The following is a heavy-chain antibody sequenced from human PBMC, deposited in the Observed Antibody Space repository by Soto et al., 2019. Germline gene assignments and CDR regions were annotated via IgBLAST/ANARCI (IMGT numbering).Heavy chain of an antibody. CDR1: GGSVSSGSYY. J-gene: IGHJ4*02. D-gene: IGHD2-15*01. CDR3: AARAIGYCSGGSCYPFGF. CDR2: IYYSGST. Sequence: SETLSLTCTVSGGSVSSGSYYWIWIRQPPGKGLEWIGYIYYSGSTNYNPSLKSRVAISVDTSKSQFSLKLSSVTAADTAVYYCAARAIGYCSGGSCYPFGFWGQGTLVTVSS. V-gene: IGHV4-61*01.